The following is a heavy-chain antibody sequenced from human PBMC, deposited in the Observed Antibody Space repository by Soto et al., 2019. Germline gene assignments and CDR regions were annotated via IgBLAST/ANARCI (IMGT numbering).Heavy chain of an antibody. D-gene: IGHD5-12*01. CDR2: IYSGGST. CDR1: GFTVSSNY. V-gene: IGHV3-53*04. J-gene: IGHJ3*02. Sequence: GSLRLSCAASGFTVSSNYMSWVRQAPGKGLEWVSVIYSGGSTYYADSVKGRFTISRHNSKNTLYLQMNSLRAEDTAVYYCARVTWPRDDAFDSWAQGTMDTGSS. CDR3: ARVTWPRDDAFDS.